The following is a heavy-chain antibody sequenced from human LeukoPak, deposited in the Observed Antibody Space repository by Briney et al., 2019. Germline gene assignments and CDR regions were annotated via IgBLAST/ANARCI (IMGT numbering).Heavy chain of an antibody. V-gene: IGHV3-74*01. Sequence: GGSLRLSCAASGFTFSTYWMHWVRQAPGKGLVWAARIKGDGSSTIYADSVKGRFTISRDNSKNTLYLQTSSLRAEDTAVYYCARASTTVPNLLDHWGRGTLVTVSS. D-gene: IGHD4-17*01. CDR3: ARASTTVPNLLDH. CDR1: GFTFSTYW. J-gene: IGHJ4*02. CDR2: IKGDGSST.